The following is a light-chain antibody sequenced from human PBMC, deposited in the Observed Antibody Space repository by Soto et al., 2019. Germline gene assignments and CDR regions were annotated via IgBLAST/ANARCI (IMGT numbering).Light chain of an antibody. Sequence: DIQMTQSPSPLSASVGDRVTITCRASQCISSSLAWYQQKPGKAPRLLIYKASSLENGVPSRFSGSGSGTEFTLTINSLQPDDFATYYCQQYGSPSPFSFGQGPMMEI. CDR1: QCISSS. J-gene: IGKJ2*01. V-gene: IGKV1-5*03. CDR2: KAS. CDR3: QQYGSPSPFS.